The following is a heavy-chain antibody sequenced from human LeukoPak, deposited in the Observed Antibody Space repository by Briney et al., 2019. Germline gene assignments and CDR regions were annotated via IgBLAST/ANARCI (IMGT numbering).Heavy chain of an antibody. CDR3: ARGHSSYWYNCFDP. CDR2: ISPNNGNT. D-gene: IGHD3-22*01. J-gene: IGHJ5*02. Sequence: ASVKVSCKASGYTFISYGMSWLRQAPGQGLEWMGWISPNNGNTNYAEKFQGRVTMTTDTSTSTVFMELRSLTSDDTAVYYCARGHSSYWYNCFDPWGQGTLVSVSS. CDR1: GYTFISYG. V-gene: IGHV1-18*01.